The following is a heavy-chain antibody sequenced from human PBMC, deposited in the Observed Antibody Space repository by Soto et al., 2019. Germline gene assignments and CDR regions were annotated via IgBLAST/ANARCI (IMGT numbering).Heavy chain of an antibody. CDR3: SKHYRIWGSGCYGAPDI. CDR2: ISSSGVIT. V-gene: IGHV3-23*01. J-gene: IGHJ3*02. D-gene: IGHD6-19*01. CDR1: GFTFSNYA. Sequence: LCFAASGFTFSNYAMNWVRQAPGEVLDWVSVISSSGVITYYADSVKGRFTISRDNSKSTLYLQMSSLRAEDTALYYCSKHYRIWGSGCYGAPDIWAQGIMVNV.